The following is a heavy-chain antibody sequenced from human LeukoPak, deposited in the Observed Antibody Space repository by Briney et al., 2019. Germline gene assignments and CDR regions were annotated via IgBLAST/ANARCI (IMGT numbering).Heavy chain of an antibody. D-gene: IGHD2-2*02. V-gene: IGHV1-8*01. CDR2: MNPNSGNT. CDR1: GYTFISYD. Sequence: ASVKVSCKASGYTFISYDINWVRQATGQGPEWMGWMNPNSGNTGYAQKFQGRVTMTRNTSISTAYMELSSLRSEDTAVYYCARVGRRIVVVPAAIEAYYYGMDVWGQGTTVTVSS. CDR3: ARVGRRIVVVPAAIEAYYYGMDV. J-gene: IGHJ6*02.